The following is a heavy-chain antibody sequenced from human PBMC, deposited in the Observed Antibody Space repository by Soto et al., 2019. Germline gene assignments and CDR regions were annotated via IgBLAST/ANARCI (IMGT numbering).Heavy chain of an antibody. Sequence: PGESLKISCEGSGYSFTSYWIGWVRQMPGKGLEWMGIIYPSDSDIKYSPSFQGQVTISADKSISTAFLQWSSLKASDAATYYCARVGMIGTRIKEVDYWGQGTQVTVSS. J-gene: IGHJ4*02. V-gene: IGHV5-51*01. CDR3: ARVGMIGTRIKEVDY. CDR1: GYSFTSYW. D-gene: IGHD2-21*01. CDR2: IYPSDSDI.